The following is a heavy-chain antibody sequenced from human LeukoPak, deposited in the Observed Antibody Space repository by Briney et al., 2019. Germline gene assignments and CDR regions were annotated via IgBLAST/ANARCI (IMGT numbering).Heavy chain of an antibody. V-gene: IGHV1-2*02. Sequence: ASVKVSCKPSGYTFTGYFIHWVRQAPGQGLEWMGWINPNSGGTSYAQKFQGRVTMTRDTSINTAYMDLSRLRSEDTAVYYCARAAGYSYGHKYYFDYWGQGTLVTVSS. D-gene: IGHD5-18*01. CDR2: INPNSGGT. CDR3: ARAAGYSYGHKYYFDY. J-gene: IGHJ4*02. CDR1: GYTFTGYF.